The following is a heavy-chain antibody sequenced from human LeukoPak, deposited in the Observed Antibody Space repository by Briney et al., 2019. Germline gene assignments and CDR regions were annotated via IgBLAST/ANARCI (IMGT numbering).Heavy chain of an antibody. V-gene: IGHV3-74*01. Sequence: PGGSLRLSCAASGFTFSGYWMHWVRQAPGKGLVWVSRINSDGSSTSYADSVKGRFTISRDNAKNTLYLQMNSLRAEDTAVYYCASDVAVADPYYFDYWGQGTLVTVSS. D-gene: IGHD6-19*01. CDR1: GFTFSGYW. J-gene: IGHJ4*02. CDR2: INSDGSST. CDR3: ASDVAVADPYYFDY.